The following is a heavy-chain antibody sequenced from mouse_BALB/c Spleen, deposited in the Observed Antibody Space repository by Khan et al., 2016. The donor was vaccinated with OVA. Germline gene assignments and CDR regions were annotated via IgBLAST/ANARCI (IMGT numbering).Heavy chain of an antibody. CDR1: GYSFTSYW. CDR2: IYPGSGST. CDR3: ARRDYYGSSVAY. Sequence: QVQLKESGAELVKPGTSVKLSCKASGYSFTSYWINWVKLRPGQGLEWIGHIYPGSGSTNYNEKFKSKATLSVDTSSSTVYMQLSSLASEDSALYYCARRDYYGSSVAYWGQGTLVTVSA. D-gene: IGHD1-1*01. J-gene: IGHJ3*01. V-gene: IGHV1-55*01.